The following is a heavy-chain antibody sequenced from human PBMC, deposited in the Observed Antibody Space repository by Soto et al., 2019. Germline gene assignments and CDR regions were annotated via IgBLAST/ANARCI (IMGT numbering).Heavy chain of an antibody. D-gene: IGHD4-17*01. Sequence: GSLRLSCAASGFTFSSYGMHWVRQAPGKGLEWVAVIWYDGSNKYYADSVKGRFTISRDNSKNTLYLQMNSLRAEGTAVYYCARVDYGDYVYYYYGMDVWGQGTTVTVSS. V-gene: IGHV3-33*01. CDR3: ARVDYGDYVYYYYGMDV. CDR2: IWYDGSNK. J-gene: IGHJ6*02. CDR1: GFTFSSYG.